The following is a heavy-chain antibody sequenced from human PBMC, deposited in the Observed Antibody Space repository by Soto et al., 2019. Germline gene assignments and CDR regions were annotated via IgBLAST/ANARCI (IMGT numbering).Heavy chain of an antibody. V-gene: IGHV1-69*13. CDR2: IIPIFGTA. J-gene: IGHJ6*02. D-gene: IGHD6-6*01. Sequence: SVKVSCKASGVTFSSYAISWVRQAPGQGLEWMGGIIPIFGTANYAQKFQGRVTITADESTSTAYMELSSLRSEDTAVYYCAIGIIAARLRPYYDYGMDVWGQGTTVTVSS. CDR1: GVTFSSYA. CDR3: AIGIIAARLRPYYDYGMDV.